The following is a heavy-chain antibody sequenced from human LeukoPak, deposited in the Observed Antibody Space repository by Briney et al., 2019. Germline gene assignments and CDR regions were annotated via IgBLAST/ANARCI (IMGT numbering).Heavy chain of an antibody. D-gene: IGHD3-3*01. V-gene: IGHV4-34*01. Sequence: SETLSLTCAVYGGSFSGYYWSWIRQLPGKGLEWIGEINHSGSTNYNPSLKSRVTISVDTSKNQFSLKLSSVTAADTAVYYCARLTIFGVVKRGNWFDPWGQGTLVTVSS. CDR1: GGSFSGYY. J-gene: IGHJ5*02. CDR2: INHSGST. CDR3: ARLTIFGVVKRGNWFDP.